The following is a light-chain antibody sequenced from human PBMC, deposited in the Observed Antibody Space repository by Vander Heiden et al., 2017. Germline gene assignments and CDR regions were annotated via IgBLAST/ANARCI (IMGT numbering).Light chain of an antibody. J-gene: IGKJ1*01. CDR1: QSVLYSSNNKNY. Sequence: DTVMTQSPASLAVSPGERATINRQSTQSVLYSSNNKNYLAWYQQKPGQPPKLLIYWASTRESGVPDRFSGSGSGTDFTLTISSLQAEDVAIYYCHQYYSIPWTFGQGTKVEIK. CDR3: HQYYSIPWT. V-gene: IGKV4-1*01. CDR2: WAS.